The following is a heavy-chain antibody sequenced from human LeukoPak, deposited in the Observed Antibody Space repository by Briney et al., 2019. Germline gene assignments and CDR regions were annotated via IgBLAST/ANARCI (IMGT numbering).Heavy chain of an antibody. J-gene: IGHJ4*02. CDR1: GYTFTGYY. V-gene: IGHV1-2*02. CDR2: INPNSGGT. Sequence: GASVKVSCKASGYTFTGYYMHWVRQAPGQGLEWMGWINPNSGGTNYAQKFQGRVTMTRDTSISSAYMELSRLRSDDTAVYYCARSVVAGTPHDYWGQGTLVTVSS. D-gene: IGHD6-19*01. CDR3: ARSVVAGTPHDY.